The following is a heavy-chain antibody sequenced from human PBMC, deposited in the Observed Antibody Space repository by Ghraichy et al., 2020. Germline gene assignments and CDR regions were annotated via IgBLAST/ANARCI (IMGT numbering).Heavy chain of an antibody. CDR2: IRSDGSSK. V-gene: IGHV3-74*01. CDR3: AREYCSGGRCYCGTGVSHLDS. J-gene: IGHJ4*02. Sequence: GGSLRLSCAASGFTLSNYWMHWVRQAPGKGLEWVSRIRSDGSSKSYADSVKGRFTISKDNAKNTLYLQMNSLRAEDTAVYYCAREYCSGGRCYCGTGVSHLDSWGQGTLVPVSS. CDR1: GFTLSNYW. D-gene: IGHD2-15*01.